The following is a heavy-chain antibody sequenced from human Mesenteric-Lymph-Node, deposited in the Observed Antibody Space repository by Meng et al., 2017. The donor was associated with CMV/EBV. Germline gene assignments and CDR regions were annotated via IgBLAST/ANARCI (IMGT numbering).Heavy chain of an antibody. CDR3: ASGRVVTAGIFYHYYGLDV. V-gene: IGHV3-21*01. D-gene: IGHD2-2*02. J-gene: IGHJ6*02. CDR2: ISSSSSYI. Sequence: GGSLRLSCAASGFTFSSYSMNWVRQAPGKGLEWVSSISSSSSYIYYADSVKGRFTISRDNAKNSLYLQMNSLRAEDTAVYYCASGRVVTAGIFYHYYGLDVWGQGTTVTVSS. CDR1: GFTFSSYS.